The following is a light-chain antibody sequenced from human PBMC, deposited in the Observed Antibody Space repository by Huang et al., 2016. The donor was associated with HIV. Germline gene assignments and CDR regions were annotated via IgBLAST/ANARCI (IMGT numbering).Light chain of an antibody. V-gene: IGKV1-27*01. CDR3: QKYNNVPRT. J-gene: IGKJ1*01. Sequence: DIQMTQSPSSLSASIGDRITISCRASQGIGTYLAWYQHKPGKVPNLLIYAASTLQEGVPSRFSCSGSGTNFTLTIGSLQPEDVASYYCQKYNNVPRTFGHGTKVEIK. CDR2: AAS. CDR1: QGIGTY.